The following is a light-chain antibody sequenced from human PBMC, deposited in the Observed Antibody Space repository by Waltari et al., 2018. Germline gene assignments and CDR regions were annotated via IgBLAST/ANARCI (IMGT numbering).Light chain of an antibody. CDR2: YNN. V-gene: IGLV1-44*01. CDR1: SSNIGNNP. J-gene: IGLJ3*02. CDR3: ASWDDGLNGWV. Sequence: QSVLTQAPSASGTPGQRVIMGCSGSSSNIGNNPVNWYQQVPGTDPKLLIFYNNERHSGVPDRLSGSKSGTSASLAISGLQSEDEADYYCASWDDGLNGWVFGGGTRLTVL.